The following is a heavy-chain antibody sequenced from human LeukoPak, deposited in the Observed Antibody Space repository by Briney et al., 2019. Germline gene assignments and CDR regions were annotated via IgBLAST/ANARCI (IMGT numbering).Heavy chain of an antibody. J-gene: IGHJ4*02. Sequence: GGSLRLSCAASGFTFSSYAMSWVRQAPGKGLEWVSGIIDSGESTYYANFVKGRFTISRDNSKNTLYMQMNSLRAEDTAVYYCAKDGSGVAAADYYFDYWGQGTLVTVSS. CDR2: IIDSGEST. V-gene: IGHV3-23*01. D-gene: IGHD2-15*01. CDR1: GFTFSSYA. CDR3: AKDGSGVAAADYYFDY.